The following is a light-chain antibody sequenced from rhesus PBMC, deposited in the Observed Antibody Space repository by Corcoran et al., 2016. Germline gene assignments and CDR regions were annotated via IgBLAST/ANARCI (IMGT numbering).Light chain of an antibody. J-gene: IGKJ1*01. V-gene: IGKV1-28*02. CDR2: AAT. Sequence: DIQMTQSPSSLSASVGDTVTITCRASQGISSYLNWFQQKPGKAPKLLIYAATNLQSGVPSRFSGSGFGTDFTLTISSLQPEDFATYYCQQYKSYPPTFGQGTKVEIK. CDR1: QGISSY. CDR3: QQYKSYPPT.